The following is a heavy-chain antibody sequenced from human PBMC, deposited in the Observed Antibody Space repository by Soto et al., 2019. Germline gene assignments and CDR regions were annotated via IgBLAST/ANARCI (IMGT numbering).Heavy chain of an antibody. CDR2: INPNSGGT. CDR1: GYTFTGYY. D-gene: IGHD3-3*01. Sequence: GASVKVSCKASGYTFTGYYMHWVRQAPGQGLEWMGWINPNSGGTNYAQKFQGRVTMTRDTSISTAYMELSRLRSDDTAVYYCARADMGTIFGVVTYYYGTDVWGQGTTVTVSS. V-gene: IGHV1-2*02. CDR3: ARADMGTIFGVVTYYYGTDV. J-gene: IGHJ6*02.